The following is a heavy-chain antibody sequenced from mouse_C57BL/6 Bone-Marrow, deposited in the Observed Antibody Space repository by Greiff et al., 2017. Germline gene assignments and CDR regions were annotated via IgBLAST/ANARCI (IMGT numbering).Heavy chain of an antibody. Sequence: VQLQQSGAELVRPGASVKLSCTASGFNIKDDYMHWVKQRPEQGLEWIGWIDPANGDTEYASKFQGKDTITADTTSNTAYLQLSILTSADTTVYYCYYYGSRYYYAMDYRGQGTSVTVSS. J-gene: IGHJ4*01. CDR1: GFNIKDDY. CDR3: YYYGSRYYYAMDY. D-gene: IGHD1-1*01. V-gene: IGHV14-4*01. CDR2: IDPANGDT.